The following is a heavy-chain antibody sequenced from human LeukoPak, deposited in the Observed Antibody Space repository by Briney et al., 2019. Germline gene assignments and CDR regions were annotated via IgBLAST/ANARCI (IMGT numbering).Heavy chain of an antibody. CDR2: IYYSGST. CDR3: AREPAVVGATSGFDY. Sequence: SETLSLNCTVSGGSISSYYWSWIRQPPGKGLEWIGYIYYSGSTNYNPSLKSRVTISVDTSKNQFSLKLSSVTAADTAVYYCAREPAVVGATSGFDYWGQGTLVTVSS. D-gene: IGHD1-26*01. V-gene: IGHV4-59*01. J-gene: IGHJ4*02. CDR1: GGSISSYY.